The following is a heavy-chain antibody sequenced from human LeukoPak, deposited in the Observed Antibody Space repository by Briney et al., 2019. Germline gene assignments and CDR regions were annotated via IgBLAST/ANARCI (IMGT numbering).Heavy chain of an antibody. CDR2: ISGSGGST. CDR1: GFTFSNAW. J-gene: IGHJ4*02. Sequence: PGGSLRLSCAASGFTFSNAWMSWVRQAPGKGLEWVSAISGSGGSTYYADSVKGRFTISRDNSKNTLYLQMNSLRAEDTAVYYCAKLLGMVRDFDYWGQGTLVTVSS. V-gene: IGHV3-23*01. CDR3: AKLLGMVRDFDY. D-gene: IGHD3-10*01.